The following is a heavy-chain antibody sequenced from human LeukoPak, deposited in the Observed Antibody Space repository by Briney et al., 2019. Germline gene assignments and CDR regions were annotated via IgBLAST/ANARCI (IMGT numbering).Heavy chain of an antibody. D-gene: IGHD6-6*01. J-gene: IGHJ4*02. V-gene: IGHV3-30*02. Sequence: GGSLRLSYAVSGFNLNSYAMHWVRQAPGKGLEWVAVIRHDEANSFYADSVQGRFTISRDTSKKLLYLQMNSLRVEDTAVYYCAKEYTPSSPLGELDSWGQGTLVTVSS. CDR2: IRHDEANS. CDR1: GFNLNSYA. CDR3: AKEYTPSSPLGELDS.